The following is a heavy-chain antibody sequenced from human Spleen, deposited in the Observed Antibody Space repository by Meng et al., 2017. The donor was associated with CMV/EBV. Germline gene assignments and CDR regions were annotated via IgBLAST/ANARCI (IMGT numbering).Heavy chain of an antibody. J-gene: IGHJ6*02. CDR3: ARDRVRRYSSSVVYYGLDV. CDR1: GGSFSDYS. D-gene: IGHD6-6*01. V-gene: IGHV4-34*01. Sequence: SETLSLTCTVYGGSFSDYSWSWIRQPPGKGLEWIGVITHSGSTNYNPSLTSRVTISVDSSRKQSSLKLSSVTAADTAVYFCARDRVRRYSSSVVYYGLDVWGQGTTVTVSS. CDR2: ITHSGST.